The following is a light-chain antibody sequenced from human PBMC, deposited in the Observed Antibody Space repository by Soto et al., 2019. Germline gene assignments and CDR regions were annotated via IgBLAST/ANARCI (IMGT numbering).Light chain of an antibody. CDR1: QSVSSN. CDR3: QQYNNWPPYT. CDR2: GAS. J-gene: IGKJ2*01. Sequence: EIVMTQSPATLSVSPGERATLSCRASQSVSSNLVWYQQKPGQAPRLLIYGASTRATGIPARFSGSGSGTEFTLTIRSLQSEDFAVYYCQQYNNWPPYTFGQGTKLEIK. V-gene: IGKV3-15*01.